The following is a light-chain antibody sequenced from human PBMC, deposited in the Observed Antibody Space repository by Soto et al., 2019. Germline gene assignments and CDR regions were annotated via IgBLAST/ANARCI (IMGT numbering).Light chain of an antibody. J-gene: IGKJ1*01. CDR1: QSVSSSY. V-gene: IGKV3-20*01. CDR2: GAS. Sequence: IVFTQSPGTLSLSPGQRATLSCRASQSVSSSYLAWYQQKPGQAPRLLIYGASSRATGIPDRFSGSGSGKDFTLTISRLEPEDFAVYYCQQYGSSPWTFGQGTKVDIK. CDR3: QQYGSSPWT.